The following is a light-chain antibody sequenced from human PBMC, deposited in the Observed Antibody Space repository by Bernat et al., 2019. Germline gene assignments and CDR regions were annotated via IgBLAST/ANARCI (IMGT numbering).Light chain of an antibody. CDR3: QQRFSWPLT. J-gene: IGKJ4*01. V-gene: IGKV3-11*01. Sequence: ETVLPQSPATLSLSPGERATLSCRASQSISGYLAWYQQKPGQAPRLLIYDASIRATGIPDRFSGSGSGTDFTLTISSLEPEDFAVYFCQQRFSWPLTFGGGTKVAIK. CDR1: QSISGY. CDR2: DAS.